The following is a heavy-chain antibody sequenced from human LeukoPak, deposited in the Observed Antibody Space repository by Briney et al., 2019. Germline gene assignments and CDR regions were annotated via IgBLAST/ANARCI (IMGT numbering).Heavy chain of an antibody. D-gene: IGHD4-23*01. CDR1: GASISSGDYY. J-gene: IGHJ4*02. V-gene: IGHV4-30-4*01. CDR2: IQYSGGT. CDR3: ARGRGYGGTYYFDY. Sequence: TSETLSLTCTVSGASISSGDYYWSWIRQPPGKGLESIGYIQYSGGTSYNPSLKSRVTISVDTSKNQFSLKLTSVTAADTAVYYCARGRGYGGTYYFDYWGQGTLVTVSS.